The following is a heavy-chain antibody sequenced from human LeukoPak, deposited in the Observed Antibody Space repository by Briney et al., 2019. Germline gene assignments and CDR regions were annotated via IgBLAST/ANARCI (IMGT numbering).Heavy chain of an antibody. D-gene: IGHD3-10*01. V-gene: IGHV3-49*03. CDR1: GFTFGDYA. J-gene: IGHJ4*02. CDR3: TRDGFGWFGYFDY. Sequence: PGGSLRLSCTASGFTFGDYAMSWFRQAPGKGLEWVGFIRSKAYGGTTEYAASVKGRFTISRDDSKSIAYLQMNSLKTEDTAVYYCTRDGFGWFGYFDYWGQGTLATVSS. CDR2: IRSKAYGGTT.